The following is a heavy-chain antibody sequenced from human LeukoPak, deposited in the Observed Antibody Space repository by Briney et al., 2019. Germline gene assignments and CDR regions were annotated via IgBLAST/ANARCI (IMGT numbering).Heavy chain of an antibody. CDR2: IKQDGSEK. V-gene: IGHV3-7*05. CDR3: AKTDYGDYGHYFDY. Sequence: PGGSLRLSCAASGFTFSSYWMSWVRQAPGKGLEWVANIKQDGSEKYYVDSVKGRFTISRDNAKNSLYLQMNSLRAEDTTVYYCAKTDYGDYGHYFDYWGQGSLVTVSS. D-gene: IGHD4-17*01. J-gene: IGHJ4*02. CDR1: GFTFSSYW.